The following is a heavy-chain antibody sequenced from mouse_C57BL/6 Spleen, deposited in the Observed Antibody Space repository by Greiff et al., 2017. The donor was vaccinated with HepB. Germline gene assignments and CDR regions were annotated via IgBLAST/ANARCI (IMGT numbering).Heavy chain of an antibody. J-gene: IGHJ4*01. D-gene: IGHD1-1*01. CDR3: ARRGVLRGAMDY. CDR1: GYTITDYY. V-gene: IGHV1-26*01. Sequence: EVQLQQSGPELVKPGASVKISCKASGYTITDYYMNWVKQSHGKSLEWIGDINPNNGGTSYNQKFKGKATLTVDTSSSTAYMELRSLTSEDTAVYYCARRGVLRGAMDYWGQGTSLTVSS. CDR2: INPNNGGT.